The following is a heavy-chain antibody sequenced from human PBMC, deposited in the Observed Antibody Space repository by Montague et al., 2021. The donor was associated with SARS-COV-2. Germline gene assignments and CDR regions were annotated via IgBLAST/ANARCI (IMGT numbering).Heavy chain of an antibody. V-gene: IGHV4-39*01. CDR1: GGSISSSSYY. Sequence: SETLSLTCTVSGGSISSSSYYWGWIRQPPGKGLEWIGSIYYSGSTNYNPSLKSRVTISVDTSKNQFSLKLSSVTAADTAVYYCARQPVFGYFDWLSAAYGMDVWGQGTTVTVSS. J-gene: IGHJ6*02. D-gene: IGHD3-9*01. CDR3: ARQPVFGYFDWLSAAYGMDV. CDR2: IYYSGST.